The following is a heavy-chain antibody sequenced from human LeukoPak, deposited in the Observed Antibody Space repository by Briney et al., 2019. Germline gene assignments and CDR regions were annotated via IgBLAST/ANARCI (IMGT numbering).Heavy chain of an antibody. CDR3: ALNDYGDGLGY. V-gene: IGHV1-2*03. CDR1: GYTFTVYY. D-gene: IGHD4-17*01. J-gene: IGHJ4*02. CDR2: INPNSDGT. Sequence: LGASVKVSCKASGYTFTVYYIHWVRQAPGQGLEWMGWINPNSDGTNYAQRFQGRVTMTRDTSFSTAYMELSRLRSDDTAVYYCALNDYGDGLGYWGQGTLVTVFS.